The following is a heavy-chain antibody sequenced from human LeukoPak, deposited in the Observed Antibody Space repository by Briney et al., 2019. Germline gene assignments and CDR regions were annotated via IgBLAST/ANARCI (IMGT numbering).Heavy chain of an antibody. V-gene: IGHV3-30-3*01. CDR2: ISYDGSNK. J-gene: IGHJ4*02. Sequence: GGSLRLSCAASGFTFSSYAMHWVRQAPGKGLEWVAVISYDGSNKYYADSVKGRFTISRDNAKNSLYLQMNSLRAEDTAVYYCARGKRGYSYGYPFDYWGQGTLVTVSS. CDR3: ARGKRGYSYGYPFDY. CDR1: GFTFSSYA. D-gene: IGHD5-18*01.